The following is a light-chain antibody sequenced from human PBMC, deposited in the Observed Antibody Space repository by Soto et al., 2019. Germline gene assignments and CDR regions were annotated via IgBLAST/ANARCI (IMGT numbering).Light chain of an antibody. V-gene: IGLV1-51*01. Sequence: QSVLTQPPSVSAAPGQKVTISCSGSSSNIGNKYVSWYQQFPGTAPKLLIYENNKRPSGIPDRFSGSKSGTSATLGITGLQTGDEADYYCGTWDNSLSGVVFGGGTKVTVL. CDR2: ENN. CDR1: SSNIGNKY. J-gene: IGLJ2*01. CDR3: GTWDNSLSGVV.